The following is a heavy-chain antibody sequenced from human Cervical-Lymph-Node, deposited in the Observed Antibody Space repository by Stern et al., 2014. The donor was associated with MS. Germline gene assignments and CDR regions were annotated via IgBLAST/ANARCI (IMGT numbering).Heavy chain of an antibody. CDR3: ARHLGSHESGWFDP. CDR1: GGTLISYP. V-gene: IGHV1-69*01. D-gene: IGHD1-26*01. CDR2: IMPILGTS. J-gene: IGHJ5*02. Sequence: VQLVESGAEVKKPGSSVKVSCQASGGTLISYPISWVQQAPGKGLEWLGGIMPILGTSNYAHKFQGRVTITADESTTTIYMELRSLKSEDTAVYYCARHLGSHESGWFDPWGQGTLVTVSS.